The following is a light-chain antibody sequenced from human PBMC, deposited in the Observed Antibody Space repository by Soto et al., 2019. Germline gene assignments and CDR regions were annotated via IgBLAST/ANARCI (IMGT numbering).Light chain of an antibody. CDR1: QSISSY. J-gene: IGKJ4*01. CDR3: QQCYSTPLT. V-gene: IGKV1-39*01. CDR2: AAS. Sequence: DIQMTQSPSSLSASVGDRVTITCRASQSISSYLNWYQQKPGKAPKRLIYAASSLQTGVPSRFSGSGSGTDFTLTISSLQPEDFATYYCQQCYSTPLTFGGGTKVEIK.